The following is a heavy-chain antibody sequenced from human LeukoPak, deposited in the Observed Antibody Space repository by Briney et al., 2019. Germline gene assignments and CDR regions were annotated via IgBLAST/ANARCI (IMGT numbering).Heavy chain of an antibody. CDR2: IIPIFATA. CDR1: GGTFSSYA. D-gene: IGHD3-22*01. CDR3: ARGPITTRSHFDY. V-gene: IGHV1-69*06. J-gene: IGHJ4*02. Sequence: ASVKVSCKASGGTFSSYAISWVRQAPGQGLEWMGGIIPIFATANYAQKFQGRVTITADKSTSTAYMELSSLRSEDTAVYYCARGPITTRSHFDYWGQGTLVTVSS.